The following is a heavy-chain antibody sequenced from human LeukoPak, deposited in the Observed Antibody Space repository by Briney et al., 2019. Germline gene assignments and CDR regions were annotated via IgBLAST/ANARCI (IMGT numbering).Heavy chain of an antibody. CDR1: GFTFSSSS. J-gene: IGHJ4*02. Sequence: GGSLRLSCAASGFTFSSSSVSWVRQAPGKGLEWVSAISGSAGTTYYADSVKGRFTISRDNSKNTLYLEMNSLRAEDSAVYYCAKLTSTWGQGTMATVSS. CDR2: ISGSAGTT. V-gene: IGHV3-23*01. CDR3: AKLTST.